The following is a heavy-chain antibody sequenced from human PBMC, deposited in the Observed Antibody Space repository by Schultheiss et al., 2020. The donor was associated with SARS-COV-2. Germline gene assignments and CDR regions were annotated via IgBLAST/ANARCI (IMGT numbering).Heavy chain of an antibody. CDR2: ISYDGSNK. CDR1: GFTFSSYG. V-gene: IGHV3-30*18. CDR3: AKKTRGYQLFVFDY. D-gene: IGHD2-2*01. Sequence: GGSLRLSCAASGFTFSSYGMHWVRQAPGKGLEWVAVISYDGSNKYYADSVKGRFTISRDNSKNTLYLQMNSLRAEDTAVYYCAKKTRGYQLFVFDYWGQGTLVTVSS. J-gene: IGHJ4*02.